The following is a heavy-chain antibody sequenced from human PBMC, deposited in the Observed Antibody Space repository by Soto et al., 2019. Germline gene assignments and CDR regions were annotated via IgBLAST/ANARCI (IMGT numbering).Heavy chain of an antibody. V-gene: IGHV1-18*01. CDR3: VRDGYCDY. CDR2: ISGYNDNA. CDR1: GYTITSYG. Sequence: QVQLVQSGAEVKKPGASVKVSCKTSGYTITSYGIAWVRQAPGQGLEWMGWISGYNDNANYAQKLQGRVTLTTDTSTWTAYMELRSLRSDDTAVYYCVRDGYCDYWGQGTLVTVSS. J-gene: IGHJ4*02.